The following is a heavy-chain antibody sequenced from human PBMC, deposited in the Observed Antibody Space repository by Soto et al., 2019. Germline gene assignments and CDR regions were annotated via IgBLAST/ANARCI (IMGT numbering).Heavy chain of an antibody. CDR1: GFTFSNFD. Sequence: PGESLKISCAASGFTFSNFDMHWVRQTTGKGLEWVSAIDIAGATYYADSVKGRFTISREKAKNSLYLQMNSLRADDTAVYYCARAARWLQSRYFDLWGRGTLVTVSS. CDR3: ARAARWLQSRYFDL. V-gene: IGHV3-13*01. D-gene: IGHD5-12*01. CDR2: IDIAGAT. J-gene: IGHJ2*01.